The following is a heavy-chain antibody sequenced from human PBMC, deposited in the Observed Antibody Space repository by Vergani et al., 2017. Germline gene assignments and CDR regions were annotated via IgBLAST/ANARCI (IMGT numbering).Heavy chain of an antibody. CDR3: GRDKTYYDTLIGYAGYYFDS. J-gene: IGHJ4*02. V-gene: IGHV4-38-2*02. CDR1: AYSISSGFF. CDR2: MDYNGLA. Sequence: QVQLQESGPGLVRPSETLSLTCTVSAYSISSGFFWGWIRQPPGKGLEWIGSMDYNGLAYYSPSLKSRVTISVDTPKNHFSLKLSAVTAANTAVYYCGRDKTYYDTLIGYAGYYFDSWGQGALVTVS. D-gene: IGHD3-9*01.